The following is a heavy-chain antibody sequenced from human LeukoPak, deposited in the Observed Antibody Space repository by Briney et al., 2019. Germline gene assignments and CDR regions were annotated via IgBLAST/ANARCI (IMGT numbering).Heavy chain of an antibody. D-gene: IGHD2-8*01. CDR2: INPNNGDT. J-gene: IGHJ4*02. CDR1: GYTFTGPY. CDR3: ARMVNGAYDV. V-gene: IGHV1-2*02. Sequence: GASVKVSCKASGYTFTGPYIHWVRQAPGQGLELMGWINPNNGDTTYAQNFQGRVTMTRDTSLTTAYMEVSRLRSEDTAVYYCARMVNGAYDVWGQGTLVTASS.